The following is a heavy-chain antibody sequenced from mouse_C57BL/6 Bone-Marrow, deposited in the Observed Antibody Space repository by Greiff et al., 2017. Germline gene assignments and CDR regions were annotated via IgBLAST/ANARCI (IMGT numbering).Heavy chain of an antibody. CDR3: ARGSYYYGSSPFAY. J-gene: IGHJ3*01. D-gene: IGHD1-1*01. CDR1: GYSITSGYY. V-gene: IGHV3-6*01. Sequence: EVQLVESGPGLVKPSQSLSLTCSVTGYSITSGYYWNWIRQFPGNKLEWMGYISYDGSNNYNPSLKNRISITRDTSKHQFFLKLNSVTTEDTATYYCARGSYYYGSSPFAYWGQGTLVTVSA. CDR2: ISYDGSN.